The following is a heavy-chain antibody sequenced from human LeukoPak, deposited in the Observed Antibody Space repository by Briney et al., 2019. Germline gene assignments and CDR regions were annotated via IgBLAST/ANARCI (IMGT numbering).Heavy chain of an antibody. J-gene: IGHJ6*04. CDR3: ARAEVV. CDR1: GGSISSGSYY. CDR2: IYTSGST. V-gene: IGHV4-61*02. Sequence: SETLSLTCTVSGGSISSGSYYWSWIRQPAGKGLEWIGRIYTSGSTNYNPSLKSRVTISVDTSKNQFSLKLSSVTAADTAVYYCARAEVVWGKGTTVTISS.